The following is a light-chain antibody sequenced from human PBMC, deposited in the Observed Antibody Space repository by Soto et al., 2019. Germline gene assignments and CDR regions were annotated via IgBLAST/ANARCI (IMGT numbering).Light chain of an antibody. CDR1: QSISDT. CDR3: QQYNNWPWT. V-gene: IGKV3-15*01. Sequence: EIVMTQSPATLSVSPGGRSTLSCMASQSISDTLAWYQQKPGQAPRLLIYGASTRAPGFPARFSGSGSGTDFTLTISSLQSEDFAVYYCQQYNNWPWTFGQGTKVDIK. CDR2: GAS. J-gene: IGKJ1*01.